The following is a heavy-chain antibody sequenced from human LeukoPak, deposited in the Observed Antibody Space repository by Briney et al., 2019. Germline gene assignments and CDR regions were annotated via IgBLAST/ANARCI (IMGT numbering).Heavy chain of an antibody. D-gene: IGHD2-15*01. Sequence: PGGSLRLSCAASGFTFSSYSMNWVRQAPGKGLEWVSAISGNGDSAYYVDSVKGRFTISRDNSKNTLYLQLNSLRAEDTAVYYCALYCSGGSCYSMGGAFDIWGQGTVVTVSS. CDR1: GFTFSSYS. J-gene: IGHJ3*02. V-gene: IGHV3-23*01. CDR3: ALYCSGGSCYSMGGAFDI. CDR2: ISGNGDSA.